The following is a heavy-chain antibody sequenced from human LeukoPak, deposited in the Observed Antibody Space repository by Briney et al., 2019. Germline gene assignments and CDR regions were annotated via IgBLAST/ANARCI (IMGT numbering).Heavy chain of an antibody. CDR3: ARDNHYDILTGACWFDP. CDR2: ISYDGSNK. Sequence: PGGSLRLSCAASGFTFSSYAMRWVRQAPGKGLEWVAVISYDGSNKYYADSVKGRFTISRDNSKNTLYLQMNSLRAEDTAVYYCARDNHYDILTGACWFDPWGQGTLVTVSS. J-gene: IGHJ5*02. D-gene: IGHD3-9*01. CDR1: GFTFSSYA. V-gene: IGHV3-30*04.